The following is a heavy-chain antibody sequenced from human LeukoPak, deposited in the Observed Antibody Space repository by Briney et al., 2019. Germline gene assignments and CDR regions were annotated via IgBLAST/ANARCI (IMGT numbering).Heavy chain of an antibody. D-gene: IGHD3-22*01. CDR2: TNPSGST. V-gene: IGHV4-34*01. J-gene: IGHJ6*03. CDR1: GGSFSGYY. CDR3: ARGRQDVTMIVVVMTAVSYYLDV. Sequence: SETLSLTCAVYGGSFSGYYWTWIRQTPEKGLEWIGETNPSGSTNYNPSLKSRVTISVDTSKNQFSLELSSVTAADTAVYYCARGRQDVTMIVVVMTAVSYYLDVWGKGTTVTVS.